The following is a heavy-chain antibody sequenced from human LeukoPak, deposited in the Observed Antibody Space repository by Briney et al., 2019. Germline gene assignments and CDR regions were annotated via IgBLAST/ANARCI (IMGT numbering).Heavy chain of an antibody. CDR1: GGTFSSYA. D-gene: IGHD2-2*01. J-gene: IGHJ5*02. CDR2: IIPIFGTA. CDR3: ARDSNLGYCSSTSCFKRPRERFDP. Sequence: ASVKVSCKASGGTFSSYAISWVRQAPGQGHEWIGGIIPIFGTANYAQKFQGRVTITADESTSTAYMELSSLRSEDTAVYYCARDSNLGYCSSTSCFKRPRERFDPWGQGTLVTVSS. V-gene: IGHV1-69*13.